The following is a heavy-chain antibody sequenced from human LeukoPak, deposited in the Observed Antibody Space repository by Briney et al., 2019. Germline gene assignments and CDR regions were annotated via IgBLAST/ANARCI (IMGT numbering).Heavy chain of an antibody. J-gene: IGHJ1*01. V-gene: IGHV3-30*18. CDR2: ISYDGSNK. CDR3: AKDGEWGGFQD. Sequence: PGGSLRLSCAASGFTFSSYGMHWVRQAPGKGLEWVAVISYDGSNKYYADSVKGRFTISRDNSKNTLYLQMNSLRAEDTAVYYCAKDGEWGGFQDWGQGTLVTVSS. D-gene: IGHD3-16*01. CDR1: GFTFSSYG.